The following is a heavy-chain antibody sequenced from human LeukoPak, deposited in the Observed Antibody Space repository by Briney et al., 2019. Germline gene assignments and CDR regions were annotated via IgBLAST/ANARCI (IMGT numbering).Heavy chain of an antibody. Sequence: GGSLRLSCAASGFTFTDYYMSWIRQAPGKGLEWVSYITDSSSYTNYADSVKGRFTISRDNAKNSLYLQMKSLRAEDTAVYYCARANDLIDYWGQGTLVTVSS. CDR1: GFTFTDYY. J-gene: IGHJ4*02. CDR2: ITDSSSYT. V-gene: IGHV3-11*05. CDR3: ARANDLIDY.